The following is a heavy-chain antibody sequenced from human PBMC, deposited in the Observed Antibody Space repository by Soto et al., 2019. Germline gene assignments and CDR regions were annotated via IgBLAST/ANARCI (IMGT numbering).Heavy chain of an antibody. Sequence: QVQLVESGGGVVQPGRSLILSCAASGFTFSSYAMHWVRQAPGKGLEWVAVISYDGSNKYYADSVKGRFPISRDNTKNTLYLQMNSLGAKDTAVYYCARHDRRGTPHKYYYYGMDVWGAGTTVTVSS. CDR2: ISYDGSNK. J-gene: IGHJ6*04. V-gene: IGHV3-30-3*01. CDR3: ARHDRRGTPHKYYYYGMDV. CDR1: GFTFSSYA. D-gene: IGHD1-1*01.